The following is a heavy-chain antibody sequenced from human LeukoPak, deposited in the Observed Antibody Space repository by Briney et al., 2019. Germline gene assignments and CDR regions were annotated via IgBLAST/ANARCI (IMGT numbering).Heavy chain of an antibody. CDR1: GFTFSNYW. CDR3: ARDRRCSGGSCYYFDY. D-gene: IGHD2-15*01. V-gene: IGHV3-7*04. Sequence: GRSLRLSCAASGFTFSNYWMTWVRQAPGKGLEWVANIKQDGSEKYYVDSVLGRFTLSRDNAKNSLYLQVNSLRAEDTAVYYCARDRRCSGGSCYYFDYWGQGTLVIVSS. J-gene: IGHJ4*02. CDR2: IKQDGSEK.